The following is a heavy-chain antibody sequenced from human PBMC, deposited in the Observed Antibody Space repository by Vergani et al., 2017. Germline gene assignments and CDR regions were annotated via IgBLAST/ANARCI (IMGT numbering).Heavy chain of an antibody. V-gene: IGHV3-48*01. CDR3: ARESMVGY. CDR1: GSTFSSYA. D-gene: IGHD2/OR15-2a*01. Sequence: EVQLVESGGGLVQPGGSLRLSCAASGSTFSSYAMNWVRQAPGKGLEWVSYISRSSSTIYYADSVKGRFTISRDNAKNSLHLQMNSLRAEDTAVYYCARESMVGYWGQGTLVTVSS. CDR2: ISRSSSTI. J-gene: IGHJ4*02.